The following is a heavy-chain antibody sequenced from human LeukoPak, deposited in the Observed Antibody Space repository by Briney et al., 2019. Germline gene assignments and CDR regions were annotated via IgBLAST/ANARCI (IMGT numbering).Heavy chain of an antibody. J-gene: IGHJ6*02. Sequence: ASVKVSCKASGYTLTNYDINWVRQATGQGLEWMGWMNPNSGHTGYTQKFQGRVTMTRDTSISTAYMELSSLRFEDTAMYYCVRVQSGSYARYGMDVWGQGTTVIVSS. D-gene: IGHD1-26*01. CDR1: GYTLTNYD. CDR3: VRVQSGSYARYGMDV. V-gene: IGHV1-8*01. CDR2: MNPNSGHT.